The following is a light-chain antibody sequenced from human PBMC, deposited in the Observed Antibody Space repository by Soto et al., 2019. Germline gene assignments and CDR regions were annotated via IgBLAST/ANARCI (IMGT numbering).Light chain of an antibody. CDR3: QQYNDWPRT. J-gene: IGKJ1*01. CDR2: DAS. V-gene: IGKV3-15*01. Sequence: EQALTQSPAILSVSSGERATLSCRASQSISRNLAWYQQKPGQAPRLLISDASTRATGIPARFSGSGSGTEFTLTISRLEPEDFAVYYCQQYNDWPRTFGQGTKVDIK. CDR1: QSISRN.